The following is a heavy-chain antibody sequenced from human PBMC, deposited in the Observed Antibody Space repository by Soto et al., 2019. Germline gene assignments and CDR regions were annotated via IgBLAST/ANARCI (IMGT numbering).Heavy chain of an antibody. D-gene: IGHD3-3*01. CDR2: ITPIMSVT. CDR3: ARDQGFFWGGYESLRYFDY. CDR1: GDTFTSYG. V-gene: IGHV1-69*19. Sequence: QVQLEQSGAEVKKAGSAVKVSCNIFGDTFTSYGYTWMRQAPGQGPEWMGGITPIMSVTKYAQEFEGRLSISADESITPIFMELTGLTSDDTAMYFCARDQGFFWGGYESLRYFDYWGQGTQITVSS. J-gene: IGHJ4*02.